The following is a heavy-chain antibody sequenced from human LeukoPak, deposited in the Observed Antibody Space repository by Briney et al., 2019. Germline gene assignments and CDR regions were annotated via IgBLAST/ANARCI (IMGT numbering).Heavy chain of an antibody. D-gene: IGHD6-19*01. CDR3: ARSGAQQWLVRY. Sequence: SETLSLTCAVYGGSFSGYYWSWIRQPPGKGLEWIGEIDHSGSTNYNPSLKSRVTISADTSKNQFSLKLSSVTAADTAVYYCARSGAQQWLVRYWGQGTLVTVSS. CDR2: IDHSGST. CDR1: GGSFSGYY. J-gene: IGHJ4*02. V-gene: IGHV4-34*01.